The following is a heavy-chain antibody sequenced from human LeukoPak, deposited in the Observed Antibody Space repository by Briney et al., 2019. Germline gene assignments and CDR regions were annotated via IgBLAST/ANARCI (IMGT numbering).Heavy chain of an antibody. V-gene: IGHV3-48*01. J-gene: IGHJ4*02. CDR1: GFTFSSYD. CDR3: ARVGSIKAAGTPDY. Sequence: GGSLRLSCAASGFTFSSYDMDWVRQAPGKGLEWVSYISTMSSTKYYADSVKGRFTISRDNAKNSLYLQMNSLSAEATAAYSCARVGSIKAAGTPDYWGQGTLVTVSS. D-gene: IGHD6-13*01. CDR2: ISTMSSTK.